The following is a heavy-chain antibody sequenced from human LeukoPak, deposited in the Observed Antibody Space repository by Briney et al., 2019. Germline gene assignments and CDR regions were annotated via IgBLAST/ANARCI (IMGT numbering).Heavy chain of an antibody. CDR3: ARAYWSGYYHFDC. V-gene: IGHV4-59*01. D-gene: IGHD3-3*01. CDR1: GGSISSYY. J-gene: IGHJ4*02. CDR2: IYYSGST. Sequence: SETLSLTCTVSGGSISSYYWSWIRQPPGKGLEWIGYIYYSGSTNYNPSLKSRVTISVDTSKNQSSLKLSSVTAADTAVYYCARAYWSGYYHFDCWGQGILVTVSS.